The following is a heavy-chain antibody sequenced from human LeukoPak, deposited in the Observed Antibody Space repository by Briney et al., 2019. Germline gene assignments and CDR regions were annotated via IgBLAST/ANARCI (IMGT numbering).Heavy chain of an antibody. V-gene: IGHV3-30*04. D-gene: IGHD4-17*01. CDR2: ISYDGSNK. Sequence: GGSLRLSCAASGFTFSSYAMHWVRQAPGKGLEWVAVISYDGSNKYYADSVKGRFTISRDNSKNTLYLQMNSLRAEDTAVYYCAREGVDYGDSVFDYWGQGTLVTVSS. CDR3: AREGVDYGDSVFDY. CDR1: GFTFSSYA. J-gene: IGHJ4*02.